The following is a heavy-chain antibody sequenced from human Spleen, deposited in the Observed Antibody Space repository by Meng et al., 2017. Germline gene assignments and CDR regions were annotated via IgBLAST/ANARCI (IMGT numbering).Heavy chain of an antibody. CDR2: MNPNSGNT. CDR1: GYTFTSYD. CDR3: ARSLFSYCYNSTLSSRENSFDP. D-gene: IGHD3-22*01. Sequence: ASVKVSCKASGYTFTSYDINWVRQATGQGLEWMGWMNPNSGNTGYAQKFQGRVTMTRNTPISTAYMELSSLGSKDTAVYYCARSLFSYCYNSTLSSRENSFDPWGQGTLVTVSS. J-gene: IGHJ5*02. V-gene: IGHV1-8*01.